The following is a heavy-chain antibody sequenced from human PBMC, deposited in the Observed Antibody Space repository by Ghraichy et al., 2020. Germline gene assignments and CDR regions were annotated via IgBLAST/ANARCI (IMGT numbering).Heavy chain of an antibody. CDR3: TRDLGGYDLTYYYYGMDV. CDR2: IRSKAYGGTT. Sequence: GGSLRLSCTASGFTFGDYAMSWFRQAPGKGLEWVGFIRSKAYGGTTEYAASVKGRFTISRDDSKSIAYLQMNSLKTEDTAVYYCTRDLGGYDLTYYYYGMDVWGQGTTVTVSS. J-gene: IGHJ6*02. V-gene: IGHV3-49*03. D-gene: IGHD5-12*01. CDR1: GFTFGDYA.